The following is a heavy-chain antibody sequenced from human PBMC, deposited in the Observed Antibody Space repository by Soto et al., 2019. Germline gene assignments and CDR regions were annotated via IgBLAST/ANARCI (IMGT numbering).Heavy chain of an antibody. D-gene: IGHD6-13*01. CDR3: ARDPGIAAAGLDYYGMDV. CDR2: IWYDGSNK. Sequence: GGSLRLSCAASGFTFSIYGMHWVRQAPGKGLEWVAVIWYDGSNKYYADSVKGRFTISRDNSKNTLYLQMNSLRAEDTAVYYCARDPGIAAAGLDYYGMDVWGQGTTVTVSS. J-gene: IGHJ6*02. V-gene: IGHV3-33*01. CDR1: GFTFSIYG.